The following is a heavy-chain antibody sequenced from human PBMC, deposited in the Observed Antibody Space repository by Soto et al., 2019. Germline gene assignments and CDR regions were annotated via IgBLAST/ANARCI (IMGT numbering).Heavy chain of an antibody. J-gene: IGHJ4*02. CDR1: GFDWEDYA. CDR3: AKSLYYYDSSPLDH. V-gene: IGHV3-43D*04. Sequence: PXGSLRLSCAAAGFDWEDYAMHWFRQVPGKGLEWVSLTNSDGTDSYYVDSVKGRLTISRDNAKRTLYLQMDRLRPEDTALYFCAKSLYYYDSSPLDHWGQGTMVTVSS. D-gene: IGHD3-22*01. CDR2: TNSDGTDS.